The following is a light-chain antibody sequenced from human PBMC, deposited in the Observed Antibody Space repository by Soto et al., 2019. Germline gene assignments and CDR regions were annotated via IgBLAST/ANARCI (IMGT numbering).Light chain of an antibody. CDR1: QNIARH. CDR3: QEGYDTGT. V-gene: IGKV1-39*01. J-gene: IGKJ1*01. CDR2: TAA. Sequence: DIQMTQSPSSLSASVGNRVSITCRASQNIARHLNWYQQKPGKAPKLLIYTAANLRGGVPSRFSGSGSGTDFSLTISSLQPEDFETYYCQEGYDTGTFGQGTKVDIK.